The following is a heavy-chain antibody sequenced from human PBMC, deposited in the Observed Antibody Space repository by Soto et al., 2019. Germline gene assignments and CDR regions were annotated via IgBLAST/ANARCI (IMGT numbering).Heavy chain of an antibody. J-gene: IGHJ6*02. V-gene: IGHV4-31*03. CDR1: GGSISSGGYY. Sequence: QVKLQESGPGLVKPSQTLSLTCTVSGGSISSGGYYWSWIRQHPGKGLEWIGYIYYSGSDFYNTSLPSRVTISVDTTKNQFSLKLNSVTDADTAVYYCARDRVDDRHQRYYYYGMDVWGQGTTVTVSS. CDR2: IYYSGSD. D-gene: IGHD2-2*01. CDR3: ARDRVDDRHQRYYYYGMDV.